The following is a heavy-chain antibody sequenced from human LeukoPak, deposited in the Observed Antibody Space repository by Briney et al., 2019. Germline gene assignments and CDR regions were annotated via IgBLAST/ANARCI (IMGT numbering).Heavy chain of an antibody. J-gene: IGHJ4*02. CDR2: IYYSGST. D-gene: IGHD3-10*01. V-gene: IGHV4-39*01. Sequence: PSETLSLTCTVSGGSTTSSSYYWGWIRQPPGKGLEWIGSIYYSGSTYYNPSLKSRVTISVDTSKNQISLKLSSVTAADTAVYYCARHSGSGSYYNLVWSLYYFDYWGQGTLVTVSS. CDR3: ARHSGSGSYYNLVWSLYYFDY. CDR1: GGSTTSSSYY.